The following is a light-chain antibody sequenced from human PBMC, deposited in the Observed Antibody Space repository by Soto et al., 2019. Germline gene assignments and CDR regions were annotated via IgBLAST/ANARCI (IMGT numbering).Light chain of an antibody. CDR3: QQYGSSPRT. Sequence: ELVLPQSPGTLSLSPGERATLSCRAIQSVSSSYLAWYQQKPGQAPRLLIYGASSRATGIPDRFSGSGSGTDFTLTISRLEPEDFAVYYCQQYGSSPRTFGQGTKVDI. V-gene: IGKV3-20*01. CDR2: GAS. J-gene: IGKJ1*01. CDR1: QSVSSSY.